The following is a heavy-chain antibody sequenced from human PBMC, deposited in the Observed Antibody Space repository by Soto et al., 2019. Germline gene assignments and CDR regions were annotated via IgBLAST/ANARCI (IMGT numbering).Heavy chain of an antibody. CDR3: ARDQGSSSLKNNWFDP. CDR2: ISAYNGNT. Sequence: ASVKVSCKASGYTFTSYGISWVRQAPGQGLEWMGWISAYNGNTNYAQKLQGRVTMTTDTSTSTAYMELRSLRSDDTAVYYCARDQGSSSLKNNWFDPWRQGTLVTVSS. J-gene: IGHJ5*02. D-gene: IGHD6-13*01. CDR1: GYTFTSYG. V-gene: IGHV1-18*04.